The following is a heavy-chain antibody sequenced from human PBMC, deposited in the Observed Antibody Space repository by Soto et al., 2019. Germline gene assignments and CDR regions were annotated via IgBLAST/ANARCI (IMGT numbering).Heavy chain of an antibody. V-gene: IGHV1-46*01. D-gene: IGHD2-15*01. CDR2: INPSGGST. J-gene: IGHJ6*02. CDR1: GYTFTSYY. Sequence: QVQLVQSGAEVKKPGASVKVSCKASGYTFTSYYMHWVRQAPGQGLEWMGIINPSGGSTSYAQKFQGRVTMTSDTSTSTVYMELSSLRSEDTAVYYCARDVQGCSGGSCYPYYYGMDVWGQGTTVTVSS. CDR3: ARDVQGCSGGSCYPYYYGMDV.